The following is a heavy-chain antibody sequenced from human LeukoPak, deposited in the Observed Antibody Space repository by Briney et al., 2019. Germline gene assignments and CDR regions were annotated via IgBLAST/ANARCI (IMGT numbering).Heavy chain of an antibody. Sequence: SETLSLTCTVSGGSISSYYWSWIRQSPGKGLEWIGYIYNSGSTNYNPSLKSRVTISVDTSKNQFSLKLSSVTAADTAVYYCARTGRRGYFDLWGRGSLVTVSS. D-gene: IGHD1-14*01. V-gene: IGHV4-59*08. CDR1: GGSISSYY. CDR2: IYNSGST. CDR3: ARTGRRGYFDL. J-gene: IGHJ2*01.